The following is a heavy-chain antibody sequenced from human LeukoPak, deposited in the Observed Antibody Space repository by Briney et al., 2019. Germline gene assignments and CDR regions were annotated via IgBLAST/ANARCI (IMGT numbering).Heavy chain of an antibody. D-gene: IGHD3-3*01. CDR3: AKDHDFWSGYYEDY. CDR1: GFTFSSYA. J-gene: IGHJ4*02. Sequence: GGSLRLSCAASGFTFSSYAMSWVRQAPGKGLEWVSAISGSGGSTYYADSVKGRFTISRDNSKNTLYLQMNSLRAEGTAVYYCAKDHDFWSGYYEDYWGQGTLVTVSS. CDR2: ISGSGGST. V-gene: IGHV3-23*01.